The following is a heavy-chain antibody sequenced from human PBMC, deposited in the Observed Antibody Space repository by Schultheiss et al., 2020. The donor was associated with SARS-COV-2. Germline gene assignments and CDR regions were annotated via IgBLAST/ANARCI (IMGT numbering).Heavy chain of an antibody. Sequence: GGSLRLSCAASGFTFSSYAMSWVRQAPGKGLEWVSYISSSSSYIYYADSVKGRFTISRDNSKNTLYLQMNSLRAEDTAVYYCAREIGNYDFWSGYGDWGQGTLVTVSS. CDR2: ISSSSSYI. V-gene: IGHV3-21*05. J-gene: IGHJ4*02. CDR3: AREIGNYDFWSGYGD. D-gene: IGHD3-3*01. CDR1: GFTFSSYA.